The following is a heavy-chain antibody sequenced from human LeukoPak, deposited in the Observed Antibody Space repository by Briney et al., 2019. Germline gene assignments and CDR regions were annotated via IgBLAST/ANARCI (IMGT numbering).Heavy chain of an antibody. CDR1: GFTFSSYD. Sequence: GGSLRLSCAASGFTFSSYDMHWVRQATGKGLEWVSAIGTAGDSYYPGSVKGRFTISRENAKNSLYLQMNSLRAGDTAVYYCARGSIAAAGGGFDYWGQGTLVTVSS. V-gene: IGHV3-13*01. J-gene: IGHJ4*02. CDR3: ARGSIAAAGGGFDY. CDR2: IGTAGDS. D-gene: IGHD6-13*01.